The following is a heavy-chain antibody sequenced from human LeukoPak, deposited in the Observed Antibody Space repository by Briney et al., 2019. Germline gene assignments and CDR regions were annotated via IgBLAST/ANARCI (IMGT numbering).Heavy chain of an antibody. CDR2: ISSTGSII. CDR1: GFTFSSYA. CDR3: ARDRPPSRTYPIFDH. Sequence: SRGSLRLSCVASGFTFSSYAMNWVRQAPGKGLEWVSYISSTGSIIYYADSVKGRFTFSRDNAKNSLYLQMNSLRVEDTAVYYCARDRPPSRTYPIFDHWGQGILVTVSS. D-gene: IGHD2-2*01. V-gene: IGHV3-48*03. J-gene: IGHJ4*02.